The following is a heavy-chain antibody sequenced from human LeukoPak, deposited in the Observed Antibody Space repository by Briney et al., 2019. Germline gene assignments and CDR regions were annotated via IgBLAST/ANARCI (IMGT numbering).Heavy chain of an antibody. J-gene: IGHJ4*02. CDR2: ISYDGSNK. Sequence: GGSLRLSCAASGFTFSSYAMHWVRQAPGKGLEWVAVISYDGSNKYYADSVKGRFTISRDNSKNTLYLQMNSLRAEDTAVYYCAKDGGGELIAAAPAYYFDYWGQGTLVTVSS. V-gene: IGHV3-30-3*01. D-gene: IGHD6-13*01. CDR1: GFTFSSYA. CDR3: AKDGGGELIAAAPAYYFDY.